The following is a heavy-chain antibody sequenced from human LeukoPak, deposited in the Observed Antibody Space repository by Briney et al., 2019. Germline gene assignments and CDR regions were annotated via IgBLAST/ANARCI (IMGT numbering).Heavy chain of an antibody. CDR3: ARDPLFGLDY. CDR1: GFTFSTYG. Sequence: GGTLRLSCVASGFTFSTYGMSWVRQAPGKGLEWVSAISGSSDATFYADSVKGRFTISRDNAKNSLYLQMNSLRAEDTAVYYCARDPLFGLDYWGQGTLVTVSS. J-gene: IGHJ4*02. D-gene: IGHD3-16*01. CDR2: ISGSSDAT. V-gene: IGHV3-23*01.